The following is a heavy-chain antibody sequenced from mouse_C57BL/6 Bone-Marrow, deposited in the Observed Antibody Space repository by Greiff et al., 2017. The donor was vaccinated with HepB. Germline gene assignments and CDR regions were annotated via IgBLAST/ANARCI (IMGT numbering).Heavy chain of an antibody. CDR2: IDPETGGT. CDR1: GYTFTDYE. J-gene: IGHJ3*01. V-gene: IGHV1-15*01. Sequence: VKLMESGAELVRPGASVTLSCKASGYTFTDYEMHWVKQTPVHGLEWIGAIDPETGGTAYNQKFKGKAILTADKSSSTAYMELRSLTSEDSAVYYCTRHWFAYWGQGTLVTVSA. CDR3: TRHWFAY.